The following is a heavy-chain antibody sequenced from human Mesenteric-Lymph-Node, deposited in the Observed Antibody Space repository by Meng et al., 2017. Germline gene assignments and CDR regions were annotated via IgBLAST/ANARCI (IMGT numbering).Heavy chain of an antibody. J-gene: IGHJ5*02. CDR1: GYTLTELS. CDR2: FDPEDGET. Sequence: ASVKVSCKVSGYTLTELSMHWVRQAPGKGLEWMGGFDPEDGETIYAQKFQGRVTMTEDTSTDTAYMELSSLRSEDTAVYYCATTQAAGTWGGDWFDPWGQGTLVTVSS. V-gene: IGHV1-24*01. D-gene: IGHD6-13*01. CDR3: ATTQAAGTWGGDWFDP.